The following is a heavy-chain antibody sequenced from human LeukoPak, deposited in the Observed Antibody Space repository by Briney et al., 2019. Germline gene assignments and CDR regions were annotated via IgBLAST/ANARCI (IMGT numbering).Heavy chain of an antibody. Sequence: SVKVSCKASGGTFSSYAISWVRQAPGQGLEWMGRIIPILDIANYAQKFQGRVTITADKSTSTAYMELSSLRSEDTPVYYCARVTYYYDSSGQLDYWGQGTLVTVSS. V-gene: IGHV1-69*04. CDR2: IIPILDIA. CDR3: ARVTYYYDSSGQLDY. CDR1: GGTFSSYA. J-gene: IGHJ4*02. D-gene: IGHD3-22*01.